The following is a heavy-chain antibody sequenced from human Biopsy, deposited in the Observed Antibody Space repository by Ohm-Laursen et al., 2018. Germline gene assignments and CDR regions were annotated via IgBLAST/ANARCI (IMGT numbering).Heavy chain of an antibody. CDR3: ATKLTGYFHH. V-gene: IGHV1-69*13. J-gene: IGHJ1*01. D-gene: IGHD3-9*01. CDR1: EGTFSNYG. Sequence: VKISCKAPEGTFSNYGVNWVRQAPGQGLEWLGGNIPILGTGNYAQKFQDRVTVAADPSTSTATMELRSLRSDDTAVYYCATKLTGYFHHWGQGTLVIVSS. CDR2: NIPILGTG.